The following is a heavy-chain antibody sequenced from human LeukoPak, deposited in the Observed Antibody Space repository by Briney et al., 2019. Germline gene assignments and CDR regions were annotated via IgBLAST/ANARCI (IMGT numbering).Heavy chain of an antibody. CDR3: ARVYHYFDY. Sequence: PSETLSLTCTVSGGSISNYYWGWIRQPPGKGLEWIGSIYYSGSTYYNPSLKSRVTISVDTSKNQFSLKLSSVTAADTAVYYCARVYHYFDYWGQGTLVTVSS. V-gene: IGHV4-39*07. J-gene: IGHJ4*02. D-gene: IGHD5/OR15-5a*01. CDR1: GGSISNYY. CDR2: IYYSGST.